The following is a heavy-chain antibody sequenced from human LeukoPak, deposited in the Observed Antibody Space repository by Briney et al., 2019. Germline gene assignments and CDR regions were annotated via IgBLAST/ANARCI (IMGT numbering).Heavy chain of an antibody. D-gene: IGHD3-10*01. CDR1: GFTFSSYW. CDR2: IKQDGSEK. Sequence: GGSLRLSCAASGFTFSSYWMSWVRQAPGKGLEWVANIKQDGSEKYYADSVKGRFTISRDNAKNSLYIQMNSLRTEDTALYYCGKGGDGSGSYRLGWGQGTLVTVSS. V-gene: IGHV3-7*03. CDR3: GKGGDGSGSYRLG. J-gene: IGHJ4*02.